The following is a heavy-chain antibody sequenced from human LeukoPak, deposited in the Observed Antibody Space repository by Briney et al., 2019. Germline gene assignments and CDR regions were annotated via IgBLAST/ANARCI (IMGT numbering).Heavy chain of an antibody. J-gene: IGHJ4*02. Sequence: KSGESLKNSCKGSGYSFATYCIDCVRQIPIKGLNCLGIIYPGDSDTRYSPSFQGQVTISADKSISTAYLQWSSLKASDTAMYYCARRERNGYNFFDYWGQGTLVTVSS. CDR1: GYSFATYC. CDR3: ARRERNGYNFFDY. CDR2: IYPGDSDT. V-gene: IGHV5-51*01. D-gene: IGHD5-24*01.